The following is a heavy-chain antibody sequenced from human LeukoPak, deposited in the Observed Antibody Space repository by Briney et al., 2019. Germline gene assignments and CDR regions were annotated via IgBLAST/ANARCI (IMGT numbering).Heavy chain of an antibody. D-gene: IGHD3-10*01. CDR1: GGSISSYY. Sequence: SETLSLTCTVSGGSISSYYWSWIRQPPGKGLEWIGYIYYSGSTNYNPSLKSRVTISVDTSKNQFSLKLSSVTAADTAVYYCARDQDRGVWFDPWGQGTLVTVSS. CDR3: ARDQDRGVWFDP. V-gene: IGHV4-59*01. J-gene: IGHJ5*02. CDR2: IYYSGST.